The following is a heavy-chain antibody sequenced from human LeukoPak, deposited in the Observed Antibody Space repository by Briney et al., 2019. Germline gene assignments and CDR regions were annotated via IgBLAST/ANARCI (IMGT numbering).Heavy chain of an antibody. V-gene: IGHV3-48*03. CDR2: ISSSGSTI. D-gene: IGHD4-17*01. J-gene: IGHJ4*02. Sequence: PGGSLRLSCAASGFTFCSYEMNWVRQAPGKGLEWVSYISSSGSTIYYADSVKGRFTISRDNAKNSLYLQMNSLRAEDTAVYYCARKVALRGFDYWGQGTLVTVSS. CDR1: GFTFCSYE. CDR3: ARKVALRGFDY.